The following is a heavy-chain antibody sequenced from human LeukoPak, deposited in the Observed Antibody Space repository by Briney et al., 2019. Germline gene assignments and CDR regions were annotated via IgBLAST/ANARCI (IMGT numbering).Heavy chain of an antibody. D-gene: IGHD2-15*01. CDR3: ARERFCSGGSCYRRSNWFDP. V-gene: IGHV4-34*01. CDR2: INHSGST. CDR1: GGSFSGYY. J-gene: IGHJ5*02. Sequence: SETLSLTCAVYGGSFSGYYWSWIRQPPGKGLEWIGEINHSGSTNYSPSLKSRVTISVDTSKKQFSLKLSSVTAADTAVYYCARERFCSGGSCYRRSNWFDPWGQGTLVTVSS.